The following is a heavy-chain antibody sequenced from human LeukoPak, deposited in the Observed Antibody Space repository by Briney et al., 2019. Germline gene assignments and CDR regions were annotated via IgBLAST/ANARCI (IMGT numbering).Heavy chain of an antibody. CDR3: ARDRTTVIKY. J-gene: IGHJ4*02. CDR2: ISSSSSYI. D-gene: IGHD4-17*01. Sequence: GGSLRLSCAASGFAFSTYWMHWVRQAPGKGLEWVSSISSSSSYIYYADSVKGRFTISRDNAKNSLYLQMNSLRAEDTAVYYCARDRTTVIKYWGQGTLVTVSS. CDR1: GFAFSTYW. V-gene: IGHV3-21*01.